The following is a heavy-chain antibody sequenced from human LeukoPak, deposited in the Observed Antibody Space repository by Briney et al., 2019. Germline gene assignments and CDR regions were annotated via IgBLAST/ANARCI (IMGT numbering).Heavy chain of an antibody. J-gene: IGHJ3*02. CDR3: AKAREYVAFDI. CDR2: ISYDGSNK. D-gene: IGHD6-6*01. V-gene: IGHV3-30*18. Sequence: GGSLRLSCAASGFTFSSYGMHWVRQAPGKGLEWVAVISYDGSNKYYADSVKGRFTISRDNSKNTLYLQMNSLRAEDTAVYYCAKAREYVAFDIWGQGTMVTVSS. CDR1: GFTFSSYG.